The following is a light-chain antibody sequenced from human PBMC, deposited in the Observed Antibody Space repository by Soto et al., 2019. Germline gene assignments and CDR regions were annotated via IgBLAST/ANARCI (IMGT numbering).Light chain of an antibody. J-gene: IGKJ1*01. CDR3: QQYSSLWT. CDR2: GAS. Sequence: EIVLTQSPGTLSLSPGERATLSCRTSQSVSNNYLAWYQQKPGPAPSLIIYGASSRTTVIPYRFSGSWSGTDFTLSISRLEPEDFAVYYCQQYSSLWTFGQGTKVEIK. V-gene: IGKV3-20*01. CDR1: QSVSNNY.